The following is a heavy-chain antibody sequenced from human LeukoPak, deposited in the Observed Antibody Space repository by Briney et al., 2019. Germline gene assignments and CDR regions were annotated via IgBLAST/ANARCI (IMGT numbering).Heavy chain of an antibody. CDR3: AKGESKAFDI. J-gene: IGHJ3*02. Sequence: GSLRLSCAASGFTFNTYALSWVRQAPGKGLEWVSAISAGGGTTDYTDSVKGRFAISRANSKNTLYLQMNSLRAEDTAVYYCAKGESKAFDIWGQGTMVTVSS. CDR2: ISAGGGTT. D-gene: IGHD3-10*01. V-gene: IGHV3-23*01. CDR1: GFTFNTYA.